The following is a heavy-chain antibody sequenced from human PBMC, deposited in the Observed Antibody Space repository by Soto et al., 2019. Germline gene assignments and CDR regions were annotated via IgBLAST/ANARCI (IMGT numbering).Heavy chain of an antibody. Sequence: QVQLVKYGAEVKKPGASVTVSCTTSGYSFTNYYLHWVRQAPGQGLEWMGLINPRGISTSYAQKFPGRVTMTRDTSTSTVYMDLSSLSSEDTAVYYCARSDDVVLAASRPVYFDYWGQGTLVTVSS. CDR1: GYSFTNYY. CDR2: INPRGIST. D-gene: IGHD3-16*01. CDR3: ARSDDVVLAASRPVYFDY. J-gene: IGHJ4*02. V-gene: IGHV1-46*01.